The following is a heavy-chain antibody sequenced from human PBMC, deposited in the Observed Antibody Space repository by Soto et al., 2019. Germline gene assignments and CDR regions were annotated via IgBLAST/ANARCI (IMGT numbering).Heavy chain of an antibody. CDR1: GGSFSGYY. CDR2: INHSGST. D-gene: IGHD6-19*01. CDR3: ARTLAVAGTADY. Sequence: QVQLQQWGAGLLKPSETLSLTCAVYGGSFSGYYWSWIRQAPGKGLEWIGEINHSGSTNYNPSLKSRVTISVYTSKNQFSLKLSSVTAADTAVYYCARTLAVAGTADYWGQGTLVTVSS. J-gene: IGHJ4*02. V-gene: IGHV4-34*01.